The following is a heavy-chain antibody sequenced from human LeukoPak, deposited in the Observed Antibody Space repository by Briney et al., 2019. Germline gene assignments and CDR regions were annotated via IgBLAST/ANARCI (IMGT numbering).Heavy chain of an antibody. V-gene: IGHV3-9*01. CDR3: ARDRGPGYFDY. D-gene: IGHD3-10*01. CDR1: GFTFDDYA. CDR2: ISWNSGSI. J-gene: IGHJ4*02. Sequence: GRSLRLSCAASGFTFDDYAMHWVRQAPGKGLEWVSGISWNSGSIGYADSVKGRFTISRDNAKNSLYLQMNTLRVEDTAVYYCARDRGPGYFDYWGQGTLVTVSS.